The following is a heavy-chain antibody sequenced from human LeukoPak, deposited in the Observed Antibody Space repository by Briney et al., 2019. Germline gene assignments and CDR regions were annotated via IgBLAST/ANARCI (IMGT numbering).Heavy chain of an antibody. D-gene: IGHD2-2*01. J-gene: IGHJ3*02. CDR2: ISTAGDP. V-gene: IGHV3-13*05. CDR3: AGQARPGSAEGAFDI. Sequence: PGGSLRLSCAASGFTFSSYDMHWVRQDKGKGLEWVSAISTAGDPYYLGSVKGRFTISRENAKNSFYLQMNSLRGGDTAVYYCAGQARPGSAEGAFDIWGQGTMVTVSS. CDR1: GFTFSSYD.